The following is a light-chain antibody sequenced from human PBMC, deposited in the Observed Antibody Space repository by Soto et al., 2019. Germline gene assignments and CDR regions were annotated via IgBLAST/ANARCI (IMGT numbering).Light chain of an antibody. V-gene: IGLV1-40*01. CDR1: SSNIGAGYD. CDR2: GNS. Sequence: QSALTQPPSLSGAPGQRVTISRTGSSSNIGAGYDVHWYQQLPGTAPKLLIYGNSNRPSGVPDRFSGSKSGTSASLAITGLQAEDEADYYCQSYDSSLSGHYVFGTGTKVTVL. CDR3: QSYDSSLSGHYV. J-gene: IGLJ1*01.